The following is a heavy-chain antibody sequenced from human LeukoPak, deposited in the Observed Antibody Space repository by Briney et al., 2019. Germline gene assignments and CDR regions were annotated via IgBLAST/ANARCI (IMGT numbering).Heavy chain of an antibody. J-gene: IGHJ4*02. V-gene: IGHV4-30-4*01. CDR3: ARGDCCSGGSCYLNY. Sequence: SETLSFTCTVSGGSISSGDYYWSWIRQPPGKGLEWIGYIYYSESTYYNPSLKSRVTISVDTSKNQFSLKLTSVTATDTAVYYCARGDCCSGGSCYLNYWGQGTLVTVSS. CDR2: IYYSEST. D-gene: IGHD2-15*01. CDR1: GGSISSGDYY.